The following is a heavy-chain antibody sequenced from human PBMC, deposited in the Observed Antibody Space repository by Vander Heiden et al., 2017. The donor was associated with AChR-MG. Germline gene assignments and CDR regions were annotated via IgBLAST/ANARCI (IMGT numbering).Heavy chain of an antibody. Sequence: QVQLQQWGAGLLKPSETLSLPCAVYGGSFSGYYWSLIRQPPGKGLEWIGEINHRGSTNYNPSLKSRVTISVDTSKNQFSLKLSSVTAADTAVYYCASQRGPYYYGSGSFGMDVWGQGTTVTVSS. CDR1: GGSFSGYY. CDR3: ASQRGPYYYGSGSFGMDV. D-gene: IGHD3-10*01. V-gene: IGHV4-34*01. J-gene: IGHJ6*02. CDR2: INHRGST.